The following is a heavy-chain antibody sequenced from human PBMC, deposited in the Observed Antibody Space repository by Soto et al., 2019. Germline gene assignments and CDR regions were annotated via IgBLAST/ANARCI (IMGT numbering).Heavy chain of an antibody. D-gene: IGHD3-3*01. CDR1: AGSFCGYY. CDR2: INHSGST. Sequence: SEALSLTCGACAGSFCGYYWAWIRQPPGTGLEWIGEINHSGSTNYNPSLKSRVTISVDTSKNQFSLKLTSVTAADTAVYYCARDKFSGDLENWGKETLVTVSS. V-gene: IGHV4-34*01. CDR3: ARDKFSGDLEN. J-gene: IGHJ4*02.